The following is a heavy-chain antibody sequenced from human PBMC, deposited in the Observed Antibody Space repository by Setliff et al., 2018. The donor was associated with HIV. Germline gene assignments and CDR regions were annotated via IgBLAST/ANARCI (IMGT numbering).Heavy chain of an antibody. D-gene: IGHD3-22*01. Sequence: SETLSLTCAVSGYSISSGYYWGWIRQPPGKGLEWVGSIYHSGTTYYNPSLKSRVTISVDTSKNQFSLKLSSVTAADTAMYYCARHDNGGYYSLDYWGQGTLVTVSS. CDR2: IYHSGTT. J-gene: IGHJ4*02. CDR3: ARHDNGGYYSLDY. V-gene: IGHV4-38-2*01. CDR1: GYSISSGYY.